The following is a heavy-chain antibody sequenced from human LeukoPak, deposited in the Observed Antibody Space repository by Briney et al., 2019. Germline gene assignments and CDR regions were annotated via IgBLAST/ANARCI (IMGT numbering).Heavy chain of an antibody. CDR3: ARDGSFYGHLDY. CDR2: IYHSGNT. Sequence: PSETLSLTWAVSGYSISSGYYWGWIRQPPGKGLEWIGSIYHSGNTYYNPSLKSRVTISVDTSKNQFSLKLSSVTAADTAVYYCARDGSFYGHLDYWGQGTLVTVSS. J-gene: IGHJ4*02. CDR1: GYSISSGYY. V-gene: IGHV4-38-2*02. D-gene: IGHD4-17*01.